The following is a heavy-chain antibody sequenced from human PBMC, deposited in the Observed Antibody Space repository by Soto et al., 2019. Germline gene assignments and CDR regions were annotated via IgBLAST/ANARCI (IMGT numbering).Heavy chain of an antibody. J-gene: IGHJ6*02. Sequence: ESGGGVVQPGRSLRLSCAASGFTFSSYAMHWVRQAPGKGLEWVAVISYDGSNKYYADSVKGRFTISRDNSKNTLYLQMNSLRAEDTAVYYCARAPHSRDYYGSGSLRYYYGMDVWGQGTTVTVSS. CDR2: ISYDGSNK. CDR3: ARAPHSRDYYGSGSLRYYYGMDV. CDR1: GFTFSSYA. V-gene: IGHV3-30-3*01. D-gene: IGHD3-10*01.